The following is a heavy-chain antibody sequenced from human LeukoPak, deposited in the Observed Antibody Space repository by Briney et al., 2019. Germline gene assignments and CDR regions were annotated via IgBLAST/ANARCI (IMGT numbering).Heavy chain of an antibody. Sequence: GASVKVSCKASGYTFTSYDINWVRQAPGQGLEWMGWISAYNGNTNYAQKLQGRVTMTTDTSTSTAYMELRSLRSDDTAVYYCARDRIAAAGDNWFDPWGQGTLVTVSS. J-gene: IGHJ5*02. D-gene: IGHD6-13*01. V-gene: IGHV1-18*01. CDR1: GYTFTSYD. CDR2: ISAYNGNT. CDR3: ARDRIAAAGDNWFDP.